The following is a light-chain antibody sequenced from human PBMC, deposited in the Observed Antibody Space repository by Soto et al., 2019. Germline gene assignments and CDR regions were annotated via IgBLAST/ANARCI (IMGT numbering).Light chain of an antibody. J-gene: IGKJ4*01. CDR3: QKYHNWPPGLT. V-gene: IGKV3-15*01. CDR2: GAS. CDR1: QSVSGN. Sequence: EVVMTQSPATLSVSPGERVTLSCTASQSVSGNLAWYQQKPGQAPRLLIHGASTRATDIPARFSGSGSGTEFTLTITSLQSEDFADYYCQKYHNWPPGLTFGGGTRVEIK.